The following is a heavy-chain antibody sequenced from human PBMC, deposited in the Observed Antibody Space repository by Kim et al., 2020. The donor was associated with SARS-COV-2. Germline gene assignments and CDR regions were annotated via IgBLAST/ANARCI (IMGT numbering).Heavy chain of an antibody. CDR3: ARAYNSYYYDSSLQQPLDY. CDR1: GFTFSSYW. V-gene: IGHV3-7*01. CDR2: IKQDGSEK. J-gene: IGHJ4*02. Sequence: GGSLRLSCAASGFTFSSYWMSWVRQAPGKGLEWVANIKQDGSEKYYVDSVKGRFTISRDNAKNSLYLQMNSLRAEDTAVYYCARAYNSYYYDSSLQQPLDYWGQGTLVTVSS. D-gene: IGHD3-22*01.